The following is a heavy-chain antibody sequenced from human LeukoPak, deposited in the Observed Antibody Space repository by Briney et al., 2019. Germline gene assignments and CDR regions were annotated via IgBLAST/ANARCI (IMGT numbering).Heavy chain of an antibody. Sequence: PGRSLRLSCPASGFTFSSYAMHWVRQAPGKGLEWVAVISYDGSNKYYADSVKGRFTISRDNSKNTLYLQMNSLRAEDTAVYYCARDPGTHIVEVTAIYFDYCGQGPLVPVSS. CDR3: ARDPGTHIVEVTAIYFDY. D-gene: IGHD2-21*02. V-gene: IGHV3-30*04. J-gene: IGHJ4*02. CDR1: GFTFSSYA. CDR2: ISYDGSNK.